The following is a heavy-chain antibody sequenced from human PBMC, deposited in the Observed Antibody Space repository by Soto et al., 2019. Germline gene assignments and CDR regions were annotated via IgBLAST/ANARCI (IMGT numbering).Heavy chain of an antibody. Sequence: QVQLVESGGGVVQPGRSLRLSCAASGFTFSSYAMHWVRQAPGKGLEWVAVISYDGSNKYYADSVKGRFTISRDNSKNTLYLQMNSLRAEDTAVYYCASGYNGACDIWGQGTMVTVSS. CDR2: ISYDGSNK. CDR3: ASGYNGACDI. J-gene: IGHJ3*02. D-gene: IGHD1-26*01. CDR1: GFTFSSYA. V-gene: IGHV3-30-3*01.